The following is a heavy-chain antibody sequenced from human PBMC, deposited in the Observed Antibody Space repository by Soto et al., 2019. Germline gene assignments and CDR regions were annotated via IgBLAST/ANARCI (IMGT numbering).Heavy chain of an antibody. D-gene: IGHD3-10*01. J-gene: IGHJ4*02. CDR1: GYTFTSYA. CDR2: INAGNGST. V-gene: IGHV1-3*01. Sequence: ASVKVSCKASGYTFTSYAMHWVRQAPGQRLEWMGWINAGNGSTKYSQKFQGRVTITRDTSASTAYMELSSLRSEDTAVYYCARDGNYYGSGSPTHWGQGTLVTVSS. CDR3: ARDGNYYGSGSPTH.